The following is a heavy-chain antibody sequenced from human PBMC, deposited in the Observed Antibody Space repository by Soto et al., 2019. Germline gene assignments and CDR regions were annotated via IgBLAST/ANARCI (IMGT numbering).Heavy chain of an antibody. CDR2: IDYRGINK. D-gene: IGHD2-8*01. J-gene: IGHJ4*02. Sequence: PGGSLRLSCAATGITLSSYGMSWVRQAPGKGPEWVSTIDYRGINKHYADSVKGRFTISRDNSRNTVDLQMSSLTAEDTALYHCVSWVSAHLDHWGQGTPVTVSS. V-gene: IGHV3-23*01. CDR3: VSWVSAHLDH. CDR1: GITLSSYG.